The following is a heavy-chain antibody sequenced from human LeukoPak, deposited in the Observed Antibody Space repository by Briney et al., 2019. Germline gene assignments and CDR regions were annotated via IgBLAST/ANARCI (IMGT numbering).Heavy chain of an antibody. CDR1: GFTFSSYA. J-gene: IGHJ4*02. CDR3: ARRAGSNWYMDY. CDR2: ISTNGGST. V-gene: IGHV3-64*01. Sequence: WGSLRLSCAASGFTFSSYAMHWVRQAPGKGLEYVSAISTNGGSTYYANSVKGRFTISRDNSKNTLYLQMGSLRADDMAVYYCARRAGSNWYMDYWGQGTLVTVSS. D-gene: IGHD6-13*01.